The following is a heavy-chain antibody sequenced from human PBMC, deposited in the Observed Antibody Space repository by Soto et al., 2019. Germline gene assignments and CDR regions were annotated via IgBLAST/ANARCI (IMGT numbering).Heavy chain of an antibody. J-gene: IGHJ6*02. Sequence: PGESLKISCKGSGYSFTSYWIGWVRQMPGKGLEWMGIIYPGDSDTRYSPSFQGQVTISADKSISTAYLQWSSLKASDTAMYYCARHASSWGSPSGYGMDVWGQGTTVTVS. CDR3: ARHASSWGSPSGYGMDV. CDR2: IYPGDSDT. D-gene: IGHD6-13*01. CDR1: GYSFTSYW. V-gene: IGHV5-51*01.